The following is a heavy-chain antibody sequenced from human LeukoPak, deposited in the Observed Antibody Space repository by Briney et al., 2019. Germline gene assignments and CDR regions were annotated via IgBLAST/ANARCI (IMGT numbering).Heavy chain of an antibody. J-gene: IGHJ4*02. CDR1: GYSFTSYW. CDR3: ARDANLKYFDY. V-gene: IGHV5-10-1*01. CDR2: IDPSDSYT. Sequence: GESLRISCQGSGYSFTSYWITWVRQMPGKGLEWMGRIDPSDSYTKYSPSFQGHVTISADKSISTAYLQWSSLKASDTAMYYCARDANLKYFDYWGQGTLVTVSS.